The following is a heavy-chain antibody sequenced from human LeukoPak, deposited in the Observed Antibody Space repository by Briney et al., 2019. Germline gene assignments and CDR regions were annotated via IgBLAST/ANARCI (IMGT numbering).Heavy chain of an antibody. Sequence: SETLSLTCTVSGGPLSSSSYYWGWIRQPPGEGLEWIGSIYYSGSTHYNPSLKSRVSISVDTSKNQFSLKLSSVTAADTAVYYCARNATVTTLKRAYNWFDPWGEGALGTVSS. J-gene: IGHJ5*02. V-gene: IGHV4-39*01. CDR3: ARNATVTTLKRAYNWFDP. D-gene: IGHD4-17*01. CDR2: IYYSGST. CDR1: GGPLSSSSYY.